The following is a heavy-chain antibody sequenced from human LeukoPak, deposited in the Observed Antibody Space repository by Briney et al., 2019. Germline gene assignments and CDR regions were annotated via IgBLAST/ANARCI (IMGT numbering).Heavy chain of an antibody. Sequence: PSETLSLTCTVSGGSISSYYWSWIRQPPGKGLEWIGYIYYSGSTNYNPSLKSRVTISVDTSKNQFSLKLSSVTASDTAVYYFARGGSYLGFDHWGQGTLVTVSS. J-gene: IGHJ4*02. CDR1: GGSISSYY. CDR3: ARGGSYLGFDH. CDR2: IYYSGST. D-gene: IGHD1-26*01. V-gene: IGHV4-59*01.